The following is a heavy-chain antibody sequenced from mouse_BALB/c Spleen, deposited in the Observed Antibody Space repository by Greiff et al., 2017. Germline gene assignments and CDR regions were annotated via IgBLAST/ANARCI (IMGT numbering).Heavy chain of an antibody. J-gene: IGHJ3*01. Sequence: EVQRVESGGGLVKPGGSLKLSCAASGFTFSSYAMSWVRQTPEKRLEWVASISSGGSTYYPYSVKGRFTISRDNARNILYLQMSSLRSEDPAMYYCARVTTVVTKGFAYWGQGTLVTVSA. V-gene: IGHV5-6-5*01. D-gene: IGHD1-1*01. CDR2: ISSGGST. CDR3: ARVTTVVTKGFAY. CDR1: GFTFSSYA.